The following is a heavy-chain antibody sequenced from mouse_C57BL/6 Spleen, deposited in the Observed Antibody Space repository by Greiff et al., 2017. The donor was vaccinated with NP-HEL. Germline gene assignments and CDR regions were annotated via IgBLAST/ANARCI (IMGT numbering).Heavy chain of an antibody. CDR1: GFTFSDYG. CDR3: ARTGTVVVDY. CDR2: ISSGSSTI. V-gene: IGHV5-17*01. J-gene: IGHJ2*01. D-gene: IGHD1-1*01. Sequence: DVMLVESGGGLVKPGGSLKLSCAASGFTFSDYGMHWVRQAPEKGLEWVAYISSGSSTIYYADTVKGRFTISRDNAKNTLFLQMTSLRSEDTAMYYCARTGTVVVDYWGQGTTLTVSS.